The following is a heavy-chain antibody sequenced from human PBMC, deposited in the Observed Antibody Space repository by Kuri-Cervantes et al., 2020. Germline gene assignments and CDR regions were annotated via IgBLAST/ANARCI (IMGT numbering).Heavy chain of an antibody. CDR2: IKSKTDGGTT. Sequence: GGSLRLSCSASGFTFSNAWMSWVRQAPGKGLEWVGRIKSKTDGGTTDYAAPVKGRFTISRDDSKTTLYLQMNSLKTEDTAVYYCTTDSDYYDSSPYFDYWGQGTLVTVSS. D-gene: IGHD3-22*01. J-gene: IGHJ4*02. V-gene: IGHV3-15*01. CDR1: GFTFSNAW. CDR3: TTDSDYYDSSPYFDY.